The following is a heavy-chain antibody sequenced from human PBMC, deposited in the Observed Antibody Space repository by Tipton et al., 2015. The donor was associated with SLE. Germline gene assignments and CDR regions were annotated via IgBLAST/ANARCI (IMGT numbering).Heavy chain of an antibody. CDR2: INHSGST. CDR3: ARVTYGMDV. J-gene: IGHJ6*02. CDR1: GGSFSGYY. V-gene: IGHV4-34*01. Sequence: TLSLTCAVYGGSFSGYYWSWIRQPPGKGLEWIGEINHSGSTNYNPSLKSRVTMSVDTSKNQFSLKLSSVTAADTAVYYCARVTYGMDVWGQGTTVTVSS.